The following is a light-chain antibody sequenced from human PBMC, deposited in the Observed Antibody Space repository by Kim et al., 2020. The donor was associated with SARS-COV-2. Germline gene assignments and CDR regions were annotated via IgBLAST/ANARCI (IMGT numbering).Light chain of an antibody. CDR2: YDS. CDR3: QVWDSSSDHPV. CDR1: NIGSKS. Sequence: SYELTQPPSVSVAPGKTARITCGGNNIGSKSVHWYQQKPGQAPVLVIYYDSDRPSGIPERFSGSNSGNTATLTISRVDAGDEADYHCQVWDSSSDHPVFG. J-gene: IGLJ3*02. V-gene: IGLV3-21*04.